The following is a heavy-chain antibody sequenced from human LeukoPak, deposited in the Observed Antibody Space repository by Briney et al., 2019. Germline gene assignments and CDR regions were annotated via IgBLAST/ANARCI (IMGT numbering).Heavy chain of an antibody. CDR1: GYTFTSYG. Sequence: GASVKVFCKASGYTFTSYGISWVRQAPGQGLEWMGWISAYNGNTNYAQKLQGRVTMTTDTSTSTAYMELRSLRSDDTAVYYCARDISWGSYSGEGGFDYWGQGTLVTVSS. V-gene: IGHV1-18*01. CDR2: ISAYNGNT. J-gene: IGHJ4*02. D-gene: IGHD1-26*01. CDR3: ARDISWGSYSGEGGFDY.